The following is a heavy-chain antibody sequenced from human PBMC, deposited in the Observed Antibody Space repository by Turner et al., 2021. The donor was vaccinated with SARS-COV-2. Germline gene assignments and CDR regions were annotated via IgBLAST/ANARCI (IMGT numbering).Heavy chain of an antibody. CDR3: ARAHYPGALFRFDP. Sequence: QVQLQESGPGLVKPSETLSLICSVSGGFISGDYWSWIRQPPGKGLEWIGNIHYSGSTNYNPSLKSRVTVSVDTSKNQFSLKLSSVTAADTAVYYCARAHYPGALFRFDPWGQGTLVTVYS. J-gene: IGHJ5*02. V-gene: IGHV4-59*01. CDR2: IHYSGST. CDR1: GGFISGDY. D-gene: IGHD2-21*01.